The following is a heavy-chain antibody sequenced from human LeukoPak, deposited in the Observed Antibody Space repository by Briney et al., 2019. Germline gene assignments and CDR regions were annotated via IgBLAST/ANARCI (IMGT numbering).Heavy chain of an antibody. V-gene: IGHV3-7*01. CDR1: GFTFSSYA. Sequence: GGSLRLSCAASGFTFSSYAMNWVRQAPGKGLEWVANIKPDGSGKYYVDSVKGRFTISRDNAKNSLYLQMNSLRAEDTAVYYCARENYFDYWGQGTLVTVSS. J-gene: IGHJ4*02. CDR3: ARENYFDY. CDR2: IKPDGSGK.